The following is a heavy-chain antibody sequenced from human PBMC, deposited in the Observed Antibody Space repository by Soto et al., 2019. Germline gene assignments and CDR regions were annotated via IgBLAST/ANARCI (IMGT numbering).Heavy chain of an antibody. CDR2: ISGSGGST. V-gene: IGHV3-23*01. D-gene: IGHD6-13*01. CDR1: GFTFSSYA. CDR3: AKYVGLYSSSWYDY. Sequence: EVQMLESGGGLVQPGGSLRLSCAASGFTFSSYAMSWVRQAPGKGLEWVSAISGSGGSTYYADSVKGRFTISRDNSKNTLYLQMNSLRAEDTAVYYCAKYVGLYSSSWYDYWGQGTLVTVSS. J-gene: IGHJ4*02.